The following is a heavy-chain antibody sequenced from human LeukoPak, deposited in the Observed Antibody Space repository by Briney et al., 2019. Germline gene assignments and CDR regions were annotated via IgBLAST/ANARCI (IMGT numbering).Heavy chain of an antibody. CDR3: AKDLDIVATITGN. CDR1: GFTFSSYA. Sequence: PGGSLTLSCAASGFTFSSYAMSWVRQAPGKGLEWVSGVSGSGGSTYYADSVKGRFTISRDNSKNTLYLQMNSLRAEDTAVYYCAKDLDIVATITGNWGQGNLVTVSS. D-gene: IGHD5-12*01. CDR2: VSGSGGST. V-gene: IGHV3-23*01. J-gene: IGHJ4*02.